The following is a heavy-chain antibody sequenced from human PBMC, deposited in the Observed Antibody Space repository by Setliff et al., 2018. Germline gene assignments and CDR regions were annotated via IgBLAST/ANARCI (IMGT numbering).Heavy chain of an antibody. CDR3: ARSFSRAEKFLLDY. V-gene: IGHV4-34*12. J-gene: IGHJ4*02. CDR1: GGSISSGDYY. Sequence: SETLSLTCTVSGGSISSGDYYWSWIRQPPGKGLEWIGEIIHSGSTNYNPSLKSRFTISMDTSKNQFSLKVSSVTAADTAVYYCARSFSRAEKFLLDYWGQGALVTVSS. CDR2: IIHSGST.